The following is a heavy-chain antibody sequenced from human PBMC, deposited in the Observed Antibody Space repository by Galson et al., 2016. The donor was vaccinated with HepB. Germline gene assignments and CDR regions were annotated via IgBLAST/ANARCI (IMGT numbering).Heavy chain of an antibody. J-gene: IGHJ4*02. CDR1: GFSISRYG. Sequence: SLRLSCAASGFSISRYGMHWVRQAPDKGLEWVANIRGDGIVSYYVESVRGRFTISRDNAKNSLYLQMNGLRVDETAVYYCSREMTGSYFDWGQGTLVTVSS. CDR2: IRGDGIVS. CDR3: SREMTGSYFD. D-gene: IGHD3-10*01. V-gene: IGHV3-7*01.